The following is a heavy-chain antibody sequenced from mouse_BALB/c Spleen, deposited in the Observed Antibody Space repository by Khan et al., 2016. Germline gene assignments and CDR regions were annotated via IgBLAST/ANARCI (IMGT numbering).Heavy chain of an antibody. V-gene: IGHV3-2*02. CDR3: ARSGNYYAMDY. D-gene: IGHD4-1*01. Sequence: EVQLQESGPGLVKPSQSLSLTCTVTGYSITSDYAWNWIRQFPGNKLEWMGYISYSGSTSSNQSLKSRISITREPSKNQFFLQLNSVTTEEPATYYWARSGNYYAMDYWGQGTSVTFSS. CDR2: ISYSGST. J-gene: IGHJ4*01. CDR1: GYSITSDYA.